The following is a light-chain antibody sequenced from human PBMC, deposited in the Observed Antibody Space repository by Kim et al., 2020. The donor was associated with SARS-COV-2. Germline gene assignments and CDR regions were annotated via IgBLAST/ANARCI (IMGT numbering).Light chain of an antibody. CDR2: KDS. Sequence: SYELTQPPSVSVSPGQTARITCSGDALPKQYAYWYQQKPGQAPVLVIYKDSERPSGIPERFSGPSSGTTVTLTIRGVQAEDAADYYCQSADSSGTYPVFG. CDR3: QSADSSGTYPV. J-gene: IGLJ3*02. CDR1: ALPKQY. V-gene: IGLV3-25*03.